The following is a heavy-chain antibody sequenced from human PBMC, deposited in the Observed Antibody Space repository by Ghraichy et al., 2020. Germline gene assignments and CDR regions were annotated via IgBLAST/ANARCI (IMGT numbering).Heavy chain of an antibody. Sequence: GGSLRLSCAASGFTFSSYAMSWVRQAPGKGLEWVSAISGSGGSTYYADSVKGRFTISRDNSKNTLYLQMNSLRAEDTAVYYCAKDIISSWYPLSAFDIWGQGTMVTVSS. CDR1: GFTFSSYA. CDR3: AKDIISSWYPLSAFDI. V-gene: IGHV3-23*01. D-gene: IGHD6-13*01. CDR2: ISGSGGST. J-gene: IGHJ3*02.